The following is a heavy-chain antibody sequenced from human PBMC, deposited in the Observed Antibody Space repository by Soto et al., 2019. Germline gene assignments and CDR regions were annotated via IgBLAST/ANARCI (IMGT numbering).Heavy chain of an antibody. CDR3: ARAGQDIVATKSPYYYGMDV. Sequence: SETLSLTCTVSGGSISSYYWSWIRQPPGKGLEWIGYIYYSGSTNYNPSLKSRVTISVDTSKNQFSLKLSSVTAADTAVYYCARAGQDIVATKSPYYYGMDVWGQGTTVTVSS. V-gene: IGHV4-59*01. J-gene: IGHJ6*02. D-gene: IGHD5-12*01. CDR1: GGSISSYY. CDR2: IYYSGST.